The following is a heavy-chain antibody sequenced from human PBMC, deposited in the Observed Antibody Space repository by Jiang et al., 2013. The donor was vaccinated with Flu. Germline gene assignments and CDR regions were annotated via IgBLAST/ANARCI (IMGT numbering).Heavy chain of an antibody. V-gene: IGHV1-3*01. D-gene: IGHD3-16*01. CDR2: ISASDGKT. J-gene: IGHJ1*01. Sequence: SGAEVKKPGASVKISCKASGYSFASFGLQWVRQGPGQRLEWMGWISASDGKTKYSQKFQDRVTLTRDKSANTAYLELSRLRSEDTGVYYCARDRIGIINAFYYDHWGQGTLVSVSS. CDR1: GYSFASFG. CDR3: ARDRIGIINAFYYDH.